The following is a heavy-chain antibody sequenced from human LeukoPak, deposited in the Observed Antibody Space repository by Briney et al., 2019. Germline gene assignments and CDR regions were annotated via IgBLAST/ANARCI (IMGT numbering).Heavy chain of an antibody. J-gene: IGHJ4*02. CDR2: IYYSGST. CDR3: ARVLLAAAGSGGFDY. D-gene: IGHD6-13*01. V-gene: IGHV4-59*01. Sequence: KTSETLSLTCTVSGGSISSCYWSWIRQPPGKGLEWIGYIYYSGSTNYNPSLKSRVTISVDTSKNQFSLKLSSVTAADTAVYYCARVLLAAAGSGGFDYWGQGTLVTVSS. CDR1: GGSISSCY.